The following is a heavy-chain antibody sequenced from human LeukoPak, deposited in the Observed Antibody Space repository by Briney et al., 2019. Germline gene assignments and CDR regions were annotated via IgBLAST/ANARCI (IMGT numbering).Heavy chain of an antibody. Sequence: GGSLRLSCAASGFTFSNYAMSWVRQAPGKGLEWVSPISGSGGSTYYADSVKGRFTISRDNSKNTLYLQMNSLRAEDTAVYYCAKDRREWLVREYFQHWGQGTLVTVSS. CDR1: GFTFSNYA. D-gene: IGHD6-19*01. CDR2: ISGSGGST. CDR3: AKDRREWLVREYFQH. V-gene: IGHV3-23*01. J-gene: IGHJ1*01.